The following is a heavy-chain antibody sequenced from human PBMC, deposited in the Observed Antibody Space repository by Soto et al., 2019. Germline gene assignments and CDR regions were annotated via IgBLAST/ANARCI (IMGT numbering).Heavy chain of an antibody. J-gene: IGHJ4*02. D-gene: IGHD1-26*01. CDR3: ARDPGRSYGPD. Sequence: GVPMRLSCAASGFPISSNYMNSVSKDPGKGLECVSVIYSGGSTYYADSVKGRFTISRDNSKNTLYLQMNSLRAEDTAVYYCARDPGRSYGPDWGQGTLVTVSS. CDR1: GFPISSNY. CDR2: IYSGGST. V-gene: IGHV3-66*01.